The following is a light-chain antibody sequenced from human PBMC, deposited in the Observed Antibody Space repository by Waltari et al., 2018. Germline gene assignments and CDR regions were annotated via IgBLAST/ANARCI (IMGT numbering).Light chain of an antibody. J-gene: IGKJ1*01. Sequence: ELVLTQSPGTLSLSPGERATLSCRASQSLSRTYLAWYHQRPGQPPRLLIYGASNRAAGVPDRFSGGGSGTDFTLTISRLEPEDFALYYCQQYVSSPWTFGQGTKVEIK. CDR3: QQYVSSPWT. CDR1: QSLSRTY. V-gene: IGKV3-20*01. CDR2: GAS.